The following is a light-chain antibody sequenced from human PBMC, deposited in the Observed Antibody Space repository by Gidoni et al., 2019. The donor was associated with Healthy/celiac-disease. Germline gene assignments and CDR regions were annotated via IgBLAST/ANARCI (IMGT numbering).Light chain of an antibody. J-gene: IGKJ1*01. Sequence: EIVFPQSPGTLSLSPGERATLSCRASQSVSSSYLAWYQQKPGQAPRLLIYGASSRAPGIPDRFRGSWSGTDFTLTSSRLEHEDFAVYYCQQYGSSPGTFGQGTKVEIK. CDR2: GAS. V-gene: IGKV3-20*01. CDR3: QQYGSSPGT. CDR1: QSVSSSY.